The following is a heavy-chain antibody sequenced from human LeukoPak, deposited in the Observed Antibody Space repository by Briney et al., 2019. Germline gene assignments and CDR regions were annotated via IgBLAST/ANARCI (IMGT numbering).Heavy chain of an antibody. V-gene: IGHV4-4*02. J-gene: IGHJ6*03. CDR3: ARSNGYDSSYYYYYMDV. CDR1: GGSISSSNW. D-gene: IGHD5-12*01. CDR2: IYHSGST. Sequence: PSGTLSLTCAVSGGSISSSNWWSWVRQPPGKGLEWIGEIYHSGSTNYNPSLKSRVTISVDKSKNQFSLKLSSVTAADTAVYYCARSNGYDSSYYYYYMDVWGKGTTVTVSS.